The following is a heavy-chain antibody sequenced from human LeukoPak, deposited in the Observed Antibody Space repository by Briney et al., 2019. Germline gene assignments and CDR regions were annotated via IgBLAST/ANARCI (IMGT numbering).Heavy chain of an antibody. V-gene: IGHV3-23*01. CDR2: IRGSGGHT. CDR1: GFTFSSYT. D-gene: IGHD3-16*02. J-gene: IGHJ4*02. CDR3: AKAGMITFGGVIVYHDY. Sequence: GGSLRLSCAASGFTFSSYTMSWVRQAPGKGLEWVSGIRGSGGHTYYADSVKGRFTISRDNSKNTLYLQMNSLRAEDTALYYCAKAGMITFGGVIVYHDYWGQGTLVTVSS.